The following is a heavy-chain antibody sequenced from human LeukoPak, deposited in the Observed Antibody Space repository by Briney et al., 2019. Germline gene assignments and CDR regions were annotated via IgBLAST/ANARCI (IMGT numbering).Heavy chain of an antibody. Sequence: SETLSLTCTVSGGSISSYYWSWIRQPPGKGLEWIGYIYYSGSTNYNPSLKSRVTISVDASKNQFSLKLSSVTAADTAVYYCARHESLTRATYYYDSSGLGYFQHWGQGTLVTVSS. CDR2: IYYSGST. CDR1: GGSISSYY. D-gene: IGHD3-22*01. V-gene: IGHV4-59*08. CDR3: ARHESLTRATYYYDSSGLGYFQH. J-gene: IGHJ1*01.